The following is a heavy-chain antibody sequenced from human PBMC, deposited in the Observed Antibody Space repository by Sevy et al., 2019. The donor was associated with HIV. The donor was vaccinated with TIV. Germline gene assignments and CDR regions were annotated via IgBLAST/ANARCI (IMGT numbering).Heavy chain of an antibody. J-gene: IGHJ4*02. V-gene: IGHV4-39*01. Sequence: SENLSLTCIVSGGSVRSTTFYWGWIRQSPGRGLEWIGSISYTGTSYDNTSLKSRVTISLDTSKNQFSLHLTSVTAADTAVYYCARYGMITTFDNWGQGTLVTVSS. CDR2: ISYTGTS. CDR3: ARYGMITTFDN. CDR1: GGSVRSTTFY. D-gene: IGHD3-16*01.